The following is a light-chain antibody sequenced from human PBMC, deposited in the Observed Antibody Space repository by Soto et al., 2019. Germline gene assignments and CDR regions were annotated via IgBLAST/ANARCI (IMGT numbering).Light chain of an antibody. V-gene: IGKV3-20*01. J-gene: IGKJ4*01. CDR3: QRYNRWPLA. CDR2: GAS. CDR1: QSVGSNY. Sequence: EIVLTQFPGTLSLSPGERATLSFRSSQSVGSNYLAWYQQRPGQPPNLLIYGASSRATGTPDRFSGSGSGTEFTLTINSLQSEDFAVYYCQRYNRWPLALGGGTKVDIK.